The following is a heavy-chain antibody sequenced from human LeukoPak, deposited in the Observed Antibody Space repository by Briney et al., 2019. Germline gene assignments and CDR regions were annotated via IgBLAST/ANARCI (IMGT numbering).Heavy chain of an antibody. V-gene: IGHV1-8*01. CDR2: MNPNSGNT. CDR1: GYTFPSYF. Sequence: ASVKVSCKASGYTFPSYFMHWVRQAPGQGLEWMGWMNPNSGNTGYAQKFQGRVTMTRNTSISTAYMELSSLRSEDTAVYYCARGRYYDFWSGYSVNWFDPWGQGTLVTVSS. J-gene: IGHJ5*02. CDR3: ARGRYYDFWSGYSVNWFDP. D-gene: IGHD3-3*01.